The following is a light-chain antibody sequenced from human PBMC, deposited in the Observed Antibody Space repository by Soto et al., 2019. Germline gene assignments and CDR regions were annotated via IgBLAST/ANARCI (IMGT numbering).Light chain of an antibody. CDR3: QQYNTYLWT. Sequence: DXQXTQSXSTLSAXVGXRXXITCXASQSISSWLAWYQQKPGKAPKLLIYKASSLESGVPSRFSGSGSGTEFTLTISSLQPDDFATYYCQQYNTYLWTFGQGTKVEIK. J-gene: IGKJ1*01. CDR1: QSISSW. V-gene: IGKV1-5*03. CDR2: KAS.